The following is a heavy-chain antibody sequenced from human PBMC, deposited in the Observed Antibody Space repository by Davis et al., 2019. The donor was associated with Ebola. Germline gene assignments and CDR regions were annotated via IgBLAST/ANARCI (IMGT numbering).Heavy chain of an antibody. V-gene: IGHV3-30*02. CDR2: IPYDGIDK. D-gene: IGHD3-10*01. CDR1: RVTSTTNW. Sequence: GGSLRLSCAASRVTSTTNWIHWVRQAPGKGLEWVAFIPYDGIDKYYEDSEKDRFTISRDNSKNMLYLQMNSLRGEDSAVYYCAKGQSDSATGGYWGQGTLVTVSS. J-gene: IGHJ4*02. CDR3: AKGQSDSATGGY.